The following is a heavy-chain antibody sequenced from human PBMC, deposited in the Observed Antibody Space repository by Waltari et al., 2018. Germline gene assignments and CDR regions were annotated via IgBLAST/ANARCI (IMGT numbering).Heavy chain of an antibody. D-gene: IGHD2-21*02. Sequence: QVQLQESGPGLVKPSQTLSLTCTVSGGSISSGDYYWSWIRQPPGKGLEWIGYIYYGGRTYYNPSLKRRVTISVDTSKNQFSLKLSSVTDADTAVYYCARDATYGGNSAVDFWGQGTLVTVSS. CDR2: IYYGGRT. CDR1: GGSISSGDYY. V-gene: IGHV4-30-4*08. J-gene: IGHJ4*02. CDR3: ARDATYGGNSAVDF.